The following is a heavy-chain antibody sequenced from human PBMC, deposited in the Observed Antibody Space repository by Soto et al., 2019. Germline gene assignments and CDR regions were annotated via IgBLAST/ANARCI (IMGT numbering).Heavy chain of an antibody. CDR1: GGTFSSYA. CDR3: ARAVEDYYYYGMDV. D-gene: IGHD3-3*01. V-gene: IGHV1-69*13. J-gene: IGHJ6*02. Sequence: GASVKVSCTASGGTFSSYAISWVRQAPGQGLEWMGGIIPIFGTANYAQKFQGRVTITADESTSTAYMELSSLRSEDTAVYYCARAVEDYYYYGMDVWGQGTTVTVSS. CDR2: IIPIFGTA.